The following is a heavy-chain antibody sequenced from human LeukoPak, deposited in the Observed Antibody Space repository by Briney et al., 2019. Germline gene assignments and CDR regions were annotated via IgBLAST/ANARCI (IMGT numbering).Heavy chain of an antibody. J-gene: IGHJ4*02. D-gene: IGHD6-19*01. Sequence: GGSLRLSCAASGFTFSSYAMHWVRQAPGKGLEWVAVISYDGSNKYYADSVKGRFTISRDNSKNTLYLQMNSLRAEDTAVYYCAKDSYSSGWYPTEYFDYWGQGTLVTVSS. CDR2: ISYDGSNK. CDR3: AKDSYSSGWYPTEYFDY. V-gene: IGHV3-30-3*01. CDR1: GFTFSSYA.